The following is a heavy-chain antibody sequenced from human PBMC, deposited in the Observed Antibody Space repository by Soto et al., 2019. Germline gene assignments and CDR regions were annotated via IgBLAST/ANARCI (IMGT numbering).Heavy chain of an antibody. J-gene: IGHJ4*02. CDR2: ITNSGDST. CDR1: RFTFSNYA. V-gene: IGHV3-23*01. Sequence: EVQLLESGGGLVQPGGSLRLSCAASRFTFSNYAMSWVRQAPGKGLEWVSTITNSGDSTYYAESVEGRFTISRDNSQNTLFLQMNSLRVVDTAVYYCAIAKIARDWGQGTLVTVPS. D-gene: IGHD2-21*01. CDR3: AIAKIARD.